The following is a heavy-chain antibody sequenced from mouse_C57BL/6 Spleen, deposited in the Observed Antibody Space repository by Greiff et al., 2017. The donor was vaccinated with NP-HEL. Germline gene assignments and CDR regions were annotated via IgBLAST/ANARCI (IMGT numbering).Heavy chain of an antibody. CDR1: GYTFTSYW. J-gene: IGHJ3*01. CDR3: AREDDYLSY. Sequence: QVQLQQPGAELVRPGSSVKLSCKASGYTFTSYWMDWVKQRPGQGLEWIGNIYPSDSETHYNQKFKDKATLTVDKSSSTAYMQLRSLTSEDSAVYYCAREDDYLSYWGQGTLVTVSA. CDR2: IYPSDSET. D-gene: IGHD2-4*01. V-gene: IGHV1-61*01.